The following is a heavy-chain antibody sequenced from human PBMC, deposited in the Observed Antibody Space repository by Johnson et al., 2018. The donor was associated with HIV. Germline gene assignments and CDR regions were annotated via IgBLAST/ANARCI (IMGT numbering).Heavy chain of an antibody. Sequence: VQLVESGGGLVQPGVSLRLSCAASGFTFSSYWMSWVRQAPGKGLEWVANIKHDGSEKYYADSVKGRFTISRDNSKNTLYLQMNSLRAEDTAVYYCAKARLIAADDAFAIWGQGTMVTVSS. CDR1: GFTFSSYW. CDR2: IKHDGSEK. D-gene: IGHD6-6*01. CDR3: AKARLIAADDAFAI. V-gene: IGHV3-7*01. J-gene: IGHJ3*02.